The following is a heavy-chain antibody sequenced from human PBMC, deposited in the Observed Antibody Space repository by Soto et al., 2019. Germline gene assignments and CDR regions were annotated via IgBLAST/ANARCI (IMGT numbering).Heavy chain of an antibody. CDR2: INAGNGNT. D-gene: IGHD2-2*01. CDR3: ARAIVLVPAAYYFDY. Sequence: ASVKVSCKASGYTFTSYAMHWVRQAPGQRLEWMGWINAGNGNTKYSQKFQGRVTITRDTSASTAYMELSSLRSEDTAVYYCARAIVLVPAAYYFDYWGQGTLVTVSS. V-gene: IGHV1-3*01. CDR1: GYTFTSYA. J-gene: IGHJ4*02.